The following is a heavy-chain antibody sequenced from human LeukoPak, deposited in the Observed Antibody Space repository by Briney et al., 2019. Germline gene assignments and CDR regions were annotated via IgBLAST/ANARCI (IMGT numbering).Heavy chain of an antibody. CDR1: GGSFSGYY. J-gene: IGHJ6*04. CDR3: ARGSYYGSGSYYNRQYYYYGMDV. CDR2: INHSGST. Sequence: PSETLSLSCAVYGGSFSGYYWSWIRRPAGKGLEWIGEINHSGSTNYNPSVKSRVTISVDTSKNQFSLKLSSVTAADTAVYYCARGSYYGSGSYYNRQYYYYGMDVWGKGTTVTVSS. V-gene: IGHV4-34*01. D-gene: IGHD3-10*01.